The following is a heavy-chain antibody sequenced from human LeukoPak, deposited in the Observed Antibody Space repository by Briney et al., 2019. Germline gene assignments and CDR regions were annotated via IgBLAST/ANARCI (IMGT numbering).Heavy chain of an antibody. J-gene: IGHJ1*01. D-gene: IGHD2-15*01. V-gene: IGHV3-64*01. CDR1: GFTLSRYA. CDR3: ANCSGSEYAEYFQH. Sequence: GGTLRLSCAVSGFTLSRYAMRWVRQAPGKGLECVSAISSNGGTTYYANSARGGFIIHRDNSKNTSLWLLAMLTADNMALYYLANCSGSEYAEYFQHWGQGTLVTVSS. CDR2: ISSNGGTT.